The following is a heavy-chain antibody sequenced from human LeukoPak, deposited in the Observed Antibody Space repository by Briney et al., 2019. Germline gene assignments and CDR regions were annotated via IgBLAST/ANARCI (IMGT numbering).Heavy chain of an antibody. CDR1: GYTFTSYD. J-gene: IGHJ4*02. CDR2: MNPNSGNT. V-gene: IGHV1-8*03. Sequence: ASVKVSCRASGYTFTSYDINWVRQATGQGLEWMGWMNPNSGNTGYAQKFQGRVTITRNTSISTAYMELSSLRSEDTAVYYCARGYNWNDDAPLDYWGQGTLVTVSS. D-gene: IGHD1-1*01. CDR3: ARGYNWNDDAPLDY.